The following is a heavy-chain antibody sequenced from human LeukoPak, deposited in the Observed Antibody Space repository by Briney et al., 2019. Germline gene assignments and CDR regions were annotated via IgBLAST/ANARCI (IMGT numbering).Heavy chain of an antibody. Sequence: SETLSLNCTVSGGSISSYYWSWIRQPPGKGLEWIGNIFYSGSTYYSPSLRSRVTISLDTSRNQFSLKLNSVTAADTAVYYCAKSNGYGLVDIWGQGTMVTVSS. CDR2: IFYSGST. CDR1: GGSISSYY. CDR3: AKSNGYGLVDI. D-gene: IGHD3-10*01. V-gene: IGHV4-59*12. J-gene: IGHJ3*02.